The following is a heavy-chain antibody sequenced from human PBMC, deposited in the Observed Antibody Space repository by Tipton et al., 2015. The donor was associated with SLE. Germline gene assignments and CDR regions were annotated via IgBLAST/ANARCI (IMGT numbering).Heavy chain of an antibody. V-gene: IGHV3-23*01. D-gene: IGHD3-16*01. Sequence: GSLRLSCAASGFTFRSYAMSWVRQAPGKGLEWVSGMTGSGGRTYFADSVKGRFTISRDNSKNTLYLQMSSLRVEDTAVYYCAKSRGYDYIWGKYYFDYWGQGTLVTVSS. CDR2: MTGSGGRT. J-gene: IGHJ4*02. CDR3: AKSRGYDYIWGKYYFDY. CDR1: GFTFRSYA.